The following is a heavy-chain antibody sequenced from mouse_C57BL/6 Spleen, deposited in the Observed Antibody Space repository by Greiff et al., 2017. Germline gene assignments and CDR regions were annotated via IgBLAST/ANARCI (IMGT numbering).Heavy chain of an antibody. CDR1: GFNIKDYY. CDR2: IDPEDGDT. CDR3: TRGLVITTVVAPMDY. J-gene: IGHJ4*01. D-gene: IGHD1-1*01. V-gene: IGHV14-1*01. Sequence: VQLQQSGAELVRPGASVKLSCTASGFNIKDYYMHWVKQRPEQGLEWIGRIDPEDGDTEYAPKFQGKATMTADTSSNTAYLQLSSLTSEDTAVYYCTRGLVITTVVAPMDYWGQGTSVTVSS.